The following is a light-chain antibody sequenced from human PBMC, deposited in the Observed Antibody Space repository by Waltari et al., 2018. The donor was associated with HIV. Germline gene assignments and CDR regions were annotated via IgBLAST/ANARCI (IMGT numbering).Light chain of an antibody. CDR1: QSVSNTY. CDR2: GAS. CDR3: QQYGSSLFT. V-gene: IGKV3-20*01. Sequence: IVLTPSPGTLSLSPGECAALSCRASQSVSNTYLAWYQQKPGQAPRLLIYGASSRATGIPDRFTGSGSGTDFTLTISRLEPEDFAVYYCQQYGSSLFTFGPGTKVDIK. J-gene: IGKJ3*01.